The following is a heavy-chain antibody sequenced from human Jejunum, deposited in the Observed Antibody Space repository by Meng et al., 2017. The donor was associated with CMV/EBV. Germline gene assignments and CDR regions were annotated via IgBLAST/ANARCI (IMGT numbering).Heavy chain of an antibody. J-gene: IGHJ4*02. CDR3: ARGRAGTSPTTRSFEY. Sequence: VSFSNYAMSWVRQTPDKGMEWVSLIWGNGGKTYYADSVEGRFTISRDNSKNTLSLQMNSLRAEDTAVYYCARGRAGTSPTTRSFEYWGQGILVTVSS. V-gene: IGHV3-23*01. CDR2: IWGNGGKT. CDR1: VSFSNYA. D-gene: IGHD1-26*01.